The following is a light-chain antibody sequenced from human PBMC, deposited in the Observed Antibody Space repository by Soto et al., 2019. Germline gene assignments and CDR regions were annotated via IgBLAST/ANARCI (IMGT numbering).Light chain of an antibody. CDR2: DVT. J-gene: IGLJ1*01. V-gene: IGLV2-8*01. CDR1: NSDVGAYTF. Sequence: QSALTQPPSASGSPGQSVTISCTGTNSDVGAYTFVSWYQQRPGKAPELIIYDVTKRPSGVPDRFSGSKSGNTASLTVSGLQVEDEADYYCSSYAGSNILYVFGTGTQLTVL. CDR3: SSYAGSNILYV.